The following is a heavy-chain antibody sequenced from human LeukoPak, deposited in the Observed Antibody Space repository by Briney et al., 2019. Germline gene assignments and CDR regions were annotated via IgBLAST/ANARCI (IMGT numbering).Heavy chain of an antibody. CDR1: GDSVSSNSVA. D-gene: IGHD3-10*01. CDR2: TYYRSKWYN. V-gene: IGHV6-1*01. J-gene: IGHJ3*02. Sequence: SQTLSLTFAISGDSVSSNSVAWNWIRQSPSRGLEWLGRTYYRSKWYNDYAVSVKSRITINPDTSKNQFSLQLNSVTPEDTAVYYCARDGSSASVPRGFDAFDIWGQGTMVTVSS. CDR3: ARDGSSASVPRGFDAFDI.